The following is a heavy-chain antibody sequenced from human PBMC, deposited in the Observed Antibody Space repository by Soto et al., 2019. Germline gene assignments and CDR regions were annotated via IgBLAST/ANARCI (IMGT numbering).Heavy chain of an antibody. V-gene: IGHV3-33*01. J-gene: IGHJ3*02. Sequence: PGGSLRLSCAASGFTFSSYGMHWVRQAPGKGLEWVAVIWYDGSNKYYADSVKGRFTISRDNSKNTLYLQMNSLRAEDTAVYYCASEGIADDNDAFDIWGQGTMVTVSS. CDR2: IWYDGSNK. D-gene: IGHD6-13*01. CDR1: GFTFSSYG. CDR3: ASEGIADDNDAFDI.